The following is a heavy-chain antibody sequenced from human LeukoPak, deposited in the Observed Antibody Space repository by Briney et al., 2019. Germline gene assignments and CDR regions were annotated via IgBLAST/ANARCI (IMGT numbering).Heavy chain of an antibody. CDR1: GYTFTSYD. V-gene: IGHV1-46*01. CDR2: INPSGGST. CDR3: VRGASSIAALNPFWYFDL. D-gene: IGHD6-6*01. J-gene: IGHJ2*01. Sequence: ASVKVSCKASGYTFTSYDMRWVRQAPGQGLEWMGRINPSGGSTSYAQKFQGRVTMTRDTSTNTVYMELSSLRSEDTAVFYCVRGASSIAALNPFWYFDLWGRGTLVTVSS.